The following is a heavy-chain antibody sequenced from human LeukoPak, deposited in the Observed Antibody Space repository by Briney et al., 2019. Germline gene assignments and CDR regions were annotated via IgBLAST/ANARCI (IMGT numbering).Heavy chain of an antibody. Sequence: GGSLRLSCGASGFTFSSYAMSWVRQAPGKGLEWVSAISGSGGSTYYADSVKGRFTISRDNSKNTLYLQMNSLRAEDTAVYYCAGSYGDEYDAFDIWGQGTMVTVS. V-gene: IGHV3-23*01. D-gene: IGHD4-17*01. CDR1: GFTFSSYA. CDR2: ISGSGGST. CDR3: AGSYGDEYDAFDI. J-gene: IGHJ3*02.